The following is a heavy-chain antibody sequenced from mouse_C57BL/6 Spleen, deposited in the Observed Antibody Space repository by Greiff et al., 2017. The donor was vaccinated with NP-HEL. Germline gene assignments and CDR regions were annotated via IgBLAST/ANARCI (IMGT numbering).Heavy chain of an antibody. Sequence: QVQLQQSGAELVRPGASVTLSCKASGYTFTDYEMHWVKQTPVHGLEWIGAIDPETGGTAYNQKFKGKAILTADKSSSTAYMELRSLTSEDSAVYYCTRSEANWAGGYWGQGTTLTVSS. CDR3: TRSEANWAGGY. J-gene: IGHJ2*01. V-gene: IGHV1-15*01. D-gene: IGHD4-1*01. CDR1: GYTFTDYE. CDR2: IDPETGGT.